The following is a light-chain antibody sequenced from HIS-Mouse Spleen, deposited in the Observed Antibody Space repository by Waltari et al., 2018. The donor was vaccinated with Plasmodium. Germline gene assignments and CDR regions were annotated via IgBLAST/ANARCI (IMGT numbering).Light chain of an antibody. V-gene: IGKV3-15*01. Sequence: EIVMTQSPATLSVSPGERATLPCRASQSVSSNLAWYQQKPGQAPRLLIYGASTRATGIPARFRGSGSGTEFTLTISSLQSEDFAVYYCQQYNNWSFTFGPGTKVDIK. CDR2: GAS. CDR3: QQYNNWSFT. CDR1: QSVSSN. J-gene: IGKJ3*01.